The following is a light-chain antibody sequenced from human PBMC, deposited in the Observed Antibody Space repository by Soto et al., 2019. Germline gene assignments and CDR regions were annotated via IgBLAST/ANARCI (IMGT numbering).Light chain of an antibody. CDR2: GSS. CDR1: ENVGTN. V-gene: IGKV3D-15*01. CDR3: QQYNNWGLS. Sequence: IVLTQSPATLSVSPGERVTLSCRASENVGTNLAWYQQRPGQPPRLLIYGSSTRATGISATFSGSGSRTEFTLTISSLQSEDSAVYYCQQYNNWGLSFGGGTQVEIK. J-gene: IGKJ4*01.